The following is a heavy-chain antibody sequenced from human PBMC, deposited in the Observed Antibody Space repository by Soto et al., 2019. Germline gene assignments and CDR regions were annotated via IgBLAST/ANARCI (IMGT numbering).Heavy chain of an antibody. J-gene: IGHJ4*02. CDR1: GFTFSSYS. CDR3: ASLKKYGSGAPQFDY. CDR2: ISSSSSYI. V-gene: IGHV3-21*01. D-gene: IGHD3-10*01. Sequence: GGSLRLSCAASGFTFSSYSMNWVRQAPGKGLEWVSSISSSSSYIYYADSVKGRFTISRDNAKNSLYLQMNSLRAEDTAVYYCASLKKYGSGAPQFDYWGQGTLVTVSS.